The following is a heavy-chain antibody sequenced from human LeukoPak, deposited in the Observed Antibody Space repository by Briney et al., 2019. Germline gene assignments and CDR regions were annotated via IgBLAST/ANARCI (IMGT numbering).Heavy chain of an antibody. V-gene: IGHV3-23*01. CDR1: GFTFSSYA. Sequence: GGSLRLSCAASGFTFSSYAMNWVRQAPGKGLEWVSVISGSGGSTHYADSVKGRFTISRDNSKNTLYLQMNSLRAEDTAVYYCATTIGGYIYGPSFDYWGQGTLVTVSS. J-gene: IGHJ4*02. CDR3: ATTIGGYIYGPSFDY. D-gene: IGHD5-18*01. CDR2: ISGSGGST.